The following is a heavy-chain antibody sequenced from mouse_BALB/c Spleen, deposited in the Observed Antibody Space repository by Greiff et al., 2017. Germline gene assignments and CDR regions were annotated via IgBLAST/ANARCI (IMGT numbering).Heavy chain of an antibody. Sequence: EVQLQESGGGLVKPGGSLKLSCAASGFTFSSYAMSWVRQSPEKRLEWVAEISSGGSYTYYPDTVTGRFTISRDNAKNTLYLEMSSLRSEDTAMYYCARDTTARYFDVWGAGTTVTVSS. D-gene: IGHD1-2*01. V-gene: IGHV5-9-4*01. CDR2: ISSGGSYT. CDR1: GFTFSSYA. J-gene: IGHJ1*01. CDR3: ARDTTARYFDV.